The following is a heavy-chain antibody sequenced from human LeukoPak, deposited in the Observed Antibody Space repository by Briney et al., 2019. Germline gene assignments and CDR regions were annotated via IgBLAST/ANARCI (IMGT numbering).Heavy chain of an antibody. V-gene: IGHV3-23*01. CDR1: GFTFSSYA. CDR2: ISGSDDTT. D-gene: IGHD2-21*01. Sequence: PGGSLRLSCAASGFTFSSYAMSWVRQAPGKGLEWVSGISGSDDTTYYADSVKGRFTISRDDSKNTLHLQMNSLRAEDTAVYYCAVIRDGYWGQGTLVTVSS. CDR3: AVIRDGY. J-gene: IGHJ4*02.